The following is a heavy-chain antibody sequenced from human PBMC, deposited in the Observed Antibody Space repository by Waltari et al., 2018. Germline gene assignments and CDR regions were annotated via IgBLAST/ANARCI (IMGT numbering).Heavy chain of an antibody. Sequence: QVQLVESGGGVVQPGRSLRLSCAASGFTFRSYAMHWVRQARGKGLEWVAVISYDGSNKYYADSVKGRFTIYRDNSKNTLYLQMNSLRAEDTAVYYCATSMGEGVEPAYFDYWGQGTLVTVSS. CDR3: ATSMGEGVEPAYFDY. CDR2: ISYDGSNK. V-gene: IGHV3-30*04. J-gene: IGHJ4*02. D-gene: IGHD2-15*01. CDR1: GFTFRSYA.